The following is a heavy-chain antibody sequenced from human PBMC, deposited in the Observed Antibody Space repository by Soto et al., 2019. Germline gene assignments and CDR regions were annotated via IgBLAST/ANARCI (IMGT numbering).Heavy chain of an antibody. Sequence: EVQLLESGGGLVQPGGSLRLSCAASGFTFSTYAMSWVPQAPGKGLEWVSAISGSGGSTYYADSVKGRFTISRDNSKNTLYLQVNSLRAEDTGVYYCAKVYYNFWSGYDYWGQGALVTVSS. D-gene: IGHD3-3*01. CDR1: GFTFSTYA. CDR2: ISGSGGST. CDR3: AKVYYNFWSGYDY. V-gene: IGHV3-23*01. J-gene: IGHJ4*02.